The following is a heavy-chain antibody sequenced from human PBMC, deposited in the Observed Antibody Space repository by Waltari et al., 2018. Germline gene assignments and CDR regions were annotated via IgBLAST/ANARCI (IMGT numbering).Heavy chain of an antibody. CDR3: ARGGTAMVKQAFDI. V-gene: IGHV4-59*01. CDR1: GGSISSYY. CDR2: IYYSGST. J-gene: IGHJ3*02. D-gene: IGHD5-18*01. Sequence: QVQLQESGPGLVKPSETLSLTCTVSGGSISSYYWSWIRQPPGKGLEWIGDIYYSGSTNYNPSLKSRVTISVDTSKNQFSLKLSSVTAADTAVYYCARGGTAMVKQAFDIWGQGTMVTVSS.